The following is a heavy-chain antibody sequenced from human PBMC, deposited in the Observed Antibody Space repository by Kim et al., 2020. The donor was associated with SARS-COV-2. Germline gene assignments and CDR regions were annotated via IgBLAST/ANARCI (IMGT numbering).Heavy chain of an antibody. CDR3: AKSGYGGYGGYLAD. V-gene: IGHV3-30*18. CDR2: IAYESSNE. D-gene: IGHD5-12*01. Sequence: GGSLRLSCVGSGFPFNTYGMHWVRQAPGKGLEWVTSIAYESSNERYADSVKVRFIISRDNSKNTVYLHIKNPRPEDSAVYYCAKSGYGGYGGYLADWGQG. J-gene: IGHJ1*01. CDR1: GFPFNTYG.